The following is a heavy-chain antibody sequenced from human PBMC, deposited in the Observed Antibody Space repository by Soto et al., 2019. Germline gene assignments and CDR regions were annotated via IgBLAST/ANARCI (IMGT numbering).Heavy chain of an antibody. V-gene: IGHV4-34*01. CDR2: INHSGST. CDR3: ARGPSMGWFDP. Sequence: QVPLQPWGAGLLKPSETLSLTCAVYGGSFSGYYWSWIRQPPGKGLEWIGEINHSGSTNYNPSLKSRVTISVDTSRNQFSLKLSSVTAADTAVYYCARGPSMGWFDPWGQGTLVTVSS. J-gene: IGHJ5*02. CDR1: GGSFSGYY. D-gene: IGHD3-10*01.